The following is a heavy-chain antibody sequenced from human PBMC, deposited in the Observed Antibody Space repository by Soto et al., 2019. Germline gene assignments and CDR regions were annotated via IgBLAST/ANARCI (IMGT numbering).Heavy chain of an antibody. CDR3: AREANIQLWFYYYYYMDV. V-gene: IGHV3-48*01. CDR2: ISSSSSTI. Sequence: VGLLRVSCAASGFTCSGYSMNWIRQTPGKGLEWVSYISSSSSTIYYADSVRGRFTISRDNAKNSLYLQMNSLRAEDTAVYYCAREANIQLWFYYYYYMDVWGKGTTVTVSS. CDR1: GFTCSGYS. J-gene: IGHJ6*03. D-gene: IGHD5-18*01.